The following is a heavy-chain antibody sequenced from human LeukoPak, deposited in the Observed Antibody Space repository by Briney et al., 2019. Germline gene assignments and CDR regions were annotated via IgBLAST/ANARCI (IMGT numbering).Heavy chain of an antibody. CDR1: GFTFSSYA. V-gene: IGHV3-30-3*01. CDR3: ARDGSIAVADNYYYYYMDV. Sequence: GGSLGLSCAASGFTFSSYAMHWVRQAPGKGLEWVAVISYDGSNKYYADSVKGRFTISRDNSKNTLYLQMNSLRAEDTAVYYCARDGSIAVADNYYYYYMDVWGKGTTVTVSS. D-gene: IGHD6-19*01. CDR2: ISYDGSNK. J-gene: IGHJ6*03.